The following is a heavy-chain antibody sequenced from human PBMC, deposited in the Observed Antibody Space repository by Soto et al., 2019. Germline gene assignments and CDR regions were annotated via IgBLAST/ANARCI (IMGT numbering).Heavy chain of an antibody. Sequence: PGGSLRLSCAASGFTFSSYWMHWVRQAPGKGLVWVSRINSDGSSTSYADSVKGRFTISRDNAKNTLYLQMNSLRAEDTAVYYCARDTDSSGYYYPGYNWFDPWGQGTLVTVSS. CDR1: GFTFSSYW. V-gene: IGHV3-74*01. CDR3: ARDTDSSGYYYPGYNWFDP. J-gene: IGHJ5*02. CDR2: INSDGSST. D-gene: IGHD3-22*01.